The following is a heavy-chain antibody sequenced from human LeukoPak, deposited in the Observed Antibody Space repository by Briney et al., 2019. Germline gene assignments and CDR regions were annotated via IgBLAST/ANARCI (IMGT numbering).Heavy chain of an antibody. CDR2: IYYSGST. CDR3: ARIYSNYVDY. V-gene: IGHV4-28*01. J-gene: IGHJ4*02. Sequence: PSETLSLTGAVSGYSISSSNWWGWIRQPPGKGLEWIGYIYYSGSTYYNPSLKSRVTMSVDTSKNQFSLKLSSVTAVDTAVYYCARIYSNYVDYWGQGTLVTVSS. CDR1: GYSISSSNW. D-gene: IGHD4-11*01.